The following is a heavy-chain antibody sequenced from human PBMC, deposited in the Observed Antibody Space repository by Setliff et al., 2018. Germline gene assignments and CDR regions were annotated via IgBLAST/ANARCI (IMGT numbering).Heavy chain of an antibody. Sequence: QPGGSLRLSCAASGFTFSTYALSWVRQAPGKGLEWVSCISGSGDNTHYADSVKGRFTISRDDSKNTAYVQMTSLKTEDTALYYCARVPRIIIMVGVISHYYYMDVWGKGTTVTVSS. CDR2: ISGSGDNT. CDR3: ARVPRIIIMVGVISHYYYMDV. CDR1: GFTFSTYA. V-gene: IGHV3-23*01. J-gene: IGHJ6*03. D-gene: IGHD3-3*02.